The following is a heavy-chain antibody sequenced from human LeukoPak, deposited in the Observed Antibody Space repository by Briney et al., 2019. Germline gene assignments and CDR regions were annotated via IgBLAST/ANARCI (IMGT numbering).Heavy chain of an antibody. Sequence: SETLSLTCTVSGGSISSYYWSWIRQPAGKGLEWIGRIYSSGSTNYNPSLKSRVTMSVDTSKNQFSLKLRSVTAADTAVYYCASSGLTSVAFVYWGQGTLVTVSS. J-gene: IGHJ4*02. CDR3: ASSGLTSVAFVY. V-gene: IGHV4-4*07. CDR1: GGSISSYY. D-gene: IGHD6-19*01. CDR2: IYSSGST.